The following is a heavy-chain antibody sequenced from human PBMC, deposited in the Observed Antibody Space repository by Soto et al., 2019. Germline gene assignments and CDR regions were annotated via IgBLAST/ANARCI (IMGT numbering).Heavy chain of an antibody. J-gene: IGHJ4*02. CDR2: INIDGTEK. CDR1: GFTFTNYW. V-gene: IGHV3-7*01. Sequence: GGSLRLSCATSGFTFTNYWMNWVRQATGKGLEWVANINIDGTEKYYGDSVKGRFTISRDNAKNSLYLQMDSLRDEDMAVYYCARNRGWEMLDYWGRGTLVTVSS. CDR3: ARNRGWEMLDY. D-gene: IGHD6-19*01.